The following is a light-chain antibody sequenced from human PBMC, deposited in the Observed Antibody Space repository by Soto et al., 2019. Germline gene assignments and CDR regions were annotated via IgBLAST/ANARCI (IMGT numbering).Light chain of an antibody. V-gene: IGKV1-39*01. CDR2: DAS. CDR1: QSISSY. J-gene: IGKJ1*01. CDR3: QESETFSGT. Sequence: MQMTHSPSSLSASDGDRVTITCRASQSISSYLNWYQQKPGEAPKLLIYDASALPRGVPSRFSGSGSGTKFTLTISGLQPDDFAPYCCQESETFSGTFGPGTKV.